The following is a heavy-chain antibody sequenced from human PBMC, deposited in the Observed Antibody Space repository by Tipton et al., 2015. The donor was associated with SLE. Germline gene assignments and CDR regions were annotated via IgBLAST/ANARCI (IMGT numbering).Heavy chain of an antibody. D-gene: IGHD5-18*01. Sequence: SLRLSCAASGFTFSSYWMSWVRQAPGKGLEWVANIKQDGSEKYYVDSVKGRFTISRDNAKNSLYLQMNSLRAEDTAVYYCARGSGYSYGPFDYWGQGTLVTVSS. CDR2: IKQDGSEK. J-gene: IGHJ4*02. CDR1: GFTFSSYW. CDR3: ARGSGYSYGPFDY. V-gene: IGHV3-7*01.